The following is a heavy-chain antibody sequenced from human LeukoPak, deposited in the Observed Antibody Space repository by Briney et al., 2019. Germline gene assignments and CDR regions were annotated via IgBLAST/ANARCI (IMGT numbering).Heavy chain of an antibody. J-gene: IGHJ4*02. D-gene: IGHD6-13*01. CDR2: IGSRGTYI. CDR3: ARDRSSSWYSD. V-gene: IGHV3-21*01. CDR1: GFLFSNYR. Sequence: PGGSLRLSCAASGFLFSNYRMNWVRRAPGKGLEWVSSIGSRGTYIYYADSVKGRFTISRDNANNSVYLQMNSLRAEDTAVYYCARDRSSSWYSDWGQGTLVTVSS.